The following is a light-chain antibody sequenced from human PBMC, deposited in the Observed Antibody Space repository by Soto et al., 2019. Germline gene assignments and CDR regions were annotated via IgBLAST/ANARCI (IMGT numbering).Light chain of an antibody. J-gene: IGLJ1*01. CDR3: CLYAGGYTHV. CDR2: DVV. Sequence: QSALTQPRSVSGSPGQSVTISCAGTSGDIGAYNFVSWYQQHPGKAPKLMIYDVVKRPSGVPDRFSGSKSGNTASLTIYGLQTEDEADYYCCLYAGGYTHVFGTGTKVTVL. CDR1: SGDIGAYNF. V-gene: IGLV2-11*01.